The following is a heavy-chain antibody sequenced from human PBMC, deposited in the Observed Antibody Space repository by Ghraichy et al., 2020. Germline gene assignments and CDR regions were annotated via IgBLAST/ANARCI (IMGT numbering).Heavy chain of an antibody. CDR2: LYFSGNN. V-gene: IGHV4-61*03. CDR3: ARNIWPTTELDALDI. Sequence: SQTLSLTCSVSGGSVLNGSFYWSWIRQPPGKGLEWIGNLYFSGNNFYNTSLRSRVTLSLDTSKNHFSLKMRSVTAADQATYYCARNIWPTTELDALDIWGLGTMVTVSS. D-gene: IGHD2/OR15-2a*01. J-gene: IGHJ3*02. CDR1: GGSVLNGSFY.